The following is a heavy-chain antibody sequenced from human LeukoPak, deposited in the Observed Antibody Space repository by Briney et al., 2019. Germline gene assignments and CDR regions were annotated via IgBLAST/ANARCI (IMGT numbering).Heavy chain of an antibody. CDR3: ARGIRGVVVVPAAPDY. CDR2: IYYSGST. J-gene: IGHJ4*02. Sequence: SETLSLTCTVSGGSISSSSYYWGWIRQPPGRGLEWLGSIYYSGSTYYNPSLKSRVTISVDTSKNQFSLKLSSVTAADTAVYYCARGIRGVVVVPAAPDYWGQGTLVTVSS. V-gene: IGHV4-39*07. CDR1: GGSISSSSYY. D-gene: IGHD2-2*01.